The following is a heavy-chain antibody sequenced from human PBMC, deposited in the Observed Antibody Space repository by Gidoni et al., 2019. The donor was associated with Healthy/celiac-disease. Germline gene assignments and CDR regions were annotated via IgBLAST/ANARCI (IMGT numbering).Heavy chain of an antibody. Sequence: QVQLQESGPGLVKPSGTLSLTCAVSGGSISSSNWWSWVRQPPGKGLEWIGEIYHSGSTNYNPSLKSRVTISVDKSKNQFSLKLSSVTAADTAVYYCARDPYHRRESYYDSRKILGGAFDIWGQGTMVTVSS. CDR1: GGSISSSNW. CDR2: IYHSGST. CDR3: ARDPYHRRESYYDSRKILGGAFDI. V-gene: IGHV4-4*02. D-gene: IGHD3-22*01. J-gene: IGHJ3*02.